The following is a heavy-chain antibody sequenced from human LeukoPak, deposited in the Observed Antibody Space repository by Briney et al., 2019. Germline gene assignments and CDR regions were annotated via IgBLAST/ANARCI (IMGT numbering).Heavy chain of an antibody. CDR3: ARGVAGTAY. CDR2: INHSGST. D-gene: IGHD6-19*01. V-gene: IGHV4-34*01. CDR1: GGSFSGYY. J-gene: IGHJ4*02. Sequence: SETLSLTCAVYGGSFSGYYWSWIRQPPGKGLEWIGEINHSGSTNYNQSLKSRVTISVDTSKNQFSLKLSSVTAADTAVYYCARGVAGTAYWGQGTLVTVSS.